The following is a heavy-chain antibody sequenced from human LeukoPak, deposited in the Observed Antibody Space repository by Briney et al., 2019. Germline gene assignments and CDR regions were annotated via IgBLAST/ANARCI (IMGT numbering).Heavy chain of an antibody. V-gene: IGHV3-7*01. CDR3: ARDDGYSCYSY. J-gene: IGHJ4*02. CDR2: MNLDGSEK. CDR1: GFTFSSYW. D-gene: IGHD3-22*01. Sequence: GGSLRLSCAASGFTFSSYWMTWVRQAPGKGLEWVANMNLDGSEKYYVDSVKGRSIISRDNAKNSLFLQMNSLIAEDTAVYYCARDDGYSCYSYWGQGTLVTVSS.